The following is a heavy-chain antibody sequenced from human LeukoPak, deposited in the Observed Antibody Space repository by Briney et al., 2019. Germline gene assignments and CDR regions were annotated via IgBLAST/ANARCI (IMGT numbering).Heavy chain of an antibody. V-gene: IGHV3-48*03. CDR2: ISRSGHTI. CDR1: GFTFNRYN. D-gene: IGHD4-17*01. CDR3: ARDSRSDYGDHGGYY. J-gene: IGHJ4*02. Sequence: PGRSLRPSCAASGFTFNRYNMAWVRQAPGKGLEWLSYISRSGHTIYYSDSVRGRFTISRDNAKNSLYLQMNSLRAEDTAVYYWARDSRSDYGDHGGYYSGERALFTVPS.